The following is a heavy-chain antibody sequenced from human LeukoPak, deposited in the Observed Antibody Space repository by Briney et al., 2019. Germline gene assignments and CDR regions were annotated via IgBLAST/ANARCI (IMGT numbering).Heavy chain of an antibody. CDR2: IYPGDSDT. Sequence: PGGSLRLSCKGSGYIFTSYWIGWVRQMPGKGLEWMGIIYPGDSDTRYSPSFQGQVTISADKSISTAYLQWSSLKASDTAMYYCARQEYCSGGSCYYYFDYWGQGTLVTVSS. CDR1: GYIFTSYW. J-gene: IGHJ4*02. CDR3: ARQEYCSGGSCYYYFDY. V-gene: IGHV5-51*01. D-gene: IGHD2-15*01.